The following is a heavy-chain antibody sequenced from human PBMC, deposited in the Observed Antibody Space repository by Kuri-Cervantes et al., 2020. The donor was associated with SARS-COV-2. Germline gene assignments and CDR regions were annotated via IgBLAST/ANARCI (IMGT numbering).Heavy chain of an antibody. CDR2: IYTSGST. D-gene: IGHD2-15*01. Sequence: SETLSLTCTVSGGSISSYYWSWIRQPAGKGLEWIGRIYTSGSTYYNPSLNSRVTISVDTSKNQFSLKLTSVTAADTAVYYCVRVDCSAGTCYRRSFDYWGRGTLVTVSS. CDR3: VRVDCSAGTCYRRSFDY. V-gene: IGHV4-4*07. J-gene: IGHJ4*02. CDR1: GGSISSYY.